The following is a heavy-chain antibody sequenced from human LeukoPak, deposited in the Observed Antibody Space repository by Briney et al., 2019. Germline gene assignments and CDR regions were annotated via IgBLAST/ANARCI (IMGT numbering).Heavy chain of an antibody. CDR3: ARTQGRFYGSGSYEGFDY. Sequence: GGSLRLSCAASGFTFSSYAMHWVRQAPGKGLEWVAVTWYDGSNKYYADSVKGRFTISRDNSKNTLYLQMNSLRAEDTAVYYCARTQGRFYGSGSYEGFDYWGQGTLVTVSS. CDR2: TWYDGSNK. D-gene: IGHD3-10*01. CDR1: GFTFSSYA. J-gene: IGHJ4*02. V-gene: IGHV3-33*01.